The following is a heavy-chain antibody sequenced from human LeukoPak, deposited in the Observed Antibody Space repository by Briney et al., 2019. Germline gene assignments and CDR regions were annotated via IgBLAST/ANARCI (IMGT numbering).Heavy chain of an antibody. CDR2: IRGRSNRYTT. D-gene: IGHD3-16*01. J-gene: IGHJ3*02. CDR1: GFPFSDYI. V-gene: IGHV3-72*01. CDR3: TRDGGEGGNSAFDI. Sequence: GGSLRLSCAASGFPFSDYILDWVRQAPGKGLEWVGRIRGRSNRYTTEYAASVKGRFIVSRDDSKNSLYLQMNNLRTEDTAVYHCTRDGGEGGNSAFDIWGQGTAVTVSS.